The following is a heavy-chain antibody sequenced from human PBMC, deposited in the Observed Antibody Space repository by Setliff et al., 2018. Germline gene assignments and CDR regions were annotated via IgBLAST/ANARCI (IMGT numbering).Heavy chain of an antibody. CDR3: ARGCCDGIGCPAPLYYFDS. Sequence: ASVKVSCKASGYSFTLYAMHWMRQAPGQRLEWMGWMNIDNGKTEYSQEFQDRVTFTRDTFAETAYMELRSLTSDDMAVYYCARGCCDGIGCPAPLYYFDSWGQGTLVTVSS. J-gene: IGHJ4*02. CDR2: MNIDNGKT. V-gene: IGHV1-3*03. D-gene: IGHD2-21*01. CDR1: GYSFTLYA.